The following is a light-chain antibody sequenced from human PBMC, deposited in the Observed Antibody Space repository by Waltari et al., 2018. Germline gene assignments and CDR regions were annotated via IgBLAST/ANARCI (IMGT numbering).Light chain of an antibody. CDR3: QQYGSPPYT. Sequence: EIVLTQSPGTLSLSPGERATLSCRASQSVSASFLAWYQQKPGQAPRLLISGASTRATGIPDRFSRSGSETDFTLTINRLEPEDIALYYCQQYGSPPYTFGQGTRLEIK. J-gene: IGKJ2*01. CDR2: GAS. V-gene: IGKV3-20*01. CDR1: QSVSASF.